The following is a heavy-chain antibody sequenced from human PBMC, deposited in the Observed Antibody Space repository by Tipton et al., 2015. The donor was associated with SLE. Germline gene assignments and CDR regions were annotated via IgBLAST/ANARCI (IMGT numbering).Heavy chain of an antibody. V-gene: IGHV4-39*07. CDR1: GGSISSSSYY. J-gene: IGHJ4*02. D-gene: IGHD7-27*01. CDR2: INHSGST. Sequence: TLSLTCTVSGGSISSSSYYWGWIRQPPGKGLEWIGEINHSGSTNYNPSLKSRVTISVDTSKNQFSLKLSSVTAADTAVYYCARVRAGDLLRYYFDYWGQGTLVTVSS. CDR3: ARVRAGDLLRYYFDY.